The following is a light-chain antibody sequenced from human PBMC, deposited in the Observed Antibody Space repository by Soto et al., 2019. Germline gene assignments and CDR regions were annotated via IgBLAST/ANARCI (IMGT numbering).Light chain of an antibody. Sequence: EIVLTQSPGTLSLSPGERATLSCRDSQSVSSSYLAWYQHRPGQAPRLLIFGASSRATGIPDRFSGTGSGTDFTLTISRLEPEDFAVYYCQQYGNSPWTFGQGTKVDI. CDR2: GAS. CDR3: QQYGNSPWT. J-gene: IGKJ1*01. CDR1: QSVSSSY. V-gene: IGKV3-20*01.